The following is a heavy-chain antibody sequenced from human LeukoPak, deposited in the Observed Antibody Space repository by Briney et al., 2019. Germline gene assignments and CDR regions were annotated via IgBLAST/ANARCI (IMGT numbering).Heavy chain of an antibody. CDR1: GFPFSSYW. J-gene: IGHJ3*01. CDR2: IKQDGIEK. Sequence: GGSLRLSCVASGFPFSSYWMDWVRQVPGKGLEWVANIKQDGIEKYFVGSVKGRFAISRDNAKNSLYLQMNSLRVEDTAVYYCAREGMVRGVPDAFDLWGQGTMVTVSS. CDR3: AREGMVRGVPDAFDL. D-gene: IGHD3-10*01. V-gene: IGHV3-7*01.